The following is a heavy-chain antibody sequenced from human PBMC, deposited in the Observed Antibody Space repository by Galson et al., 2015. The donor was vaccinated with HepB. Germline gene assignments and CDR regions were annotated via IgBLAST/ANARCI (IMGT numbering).Heavy chain of an antibody. CDR3: ARGGEVSYYYDSSGPYFQH. Sequence: SVKVSCKASGYTFTGYYIHWVRQAPGQGLEWMGWINLTTGGTIYAQKFQGWVTMTRDTSISTAYMELSRLRSDDTAVYYCARGGEVSYYYDSSGPYFQHWGQGTLVTVSS. V-gene: IGHV1-2*04. CDR2: INLTTGGT. CDR1: GYTFTGYY. J-gene: IGHJ1*01. D-gene: IGHD3-22*01.